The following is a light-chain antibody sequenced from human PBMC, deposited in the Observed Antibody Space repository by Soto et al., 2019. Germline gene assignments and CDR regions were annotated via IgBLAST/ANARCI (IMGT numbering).Light chain of an antibody. CDR1: QSVRNN. Sequence: EIVMTQSPATLSVSPGERVTLSCRASQSVRNNFLSWYQQKPGQAPRILIFAASTRATGIPARFSGSGSGTEFTLTISSLQSEDFAVYYCQQYNNWPLTFGGGTKVDI. V-gene: IGKV3-15*01. J-gene: IGKJ4*01. CDR2: AAS. CDR3: QQYNNWPLT.